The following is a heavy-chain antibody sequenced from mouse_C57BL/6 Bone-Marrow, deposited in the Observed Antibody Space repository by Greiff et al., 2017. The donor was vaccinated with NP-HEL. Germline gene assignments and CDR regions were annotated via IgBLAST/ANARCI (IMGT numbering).Heavy chain of an antibody. J-gene: IGHJ1*03. Sequence: VQLQQSDAELVKPGASVKISCKVSGYTFTDHTIHWMKQRPEQGLEWVGYIYPRDGSTKYNEKFKGKATLTADKSSSTAYMQLNRLTSEDSAVYFCARRIYYGSSYGYVDVWGTGTTVTVSS. CDR3: ARRIYYGSSYGYVDV. CDR1: GYTFTDHT. CDR2: IYPRDGST. D-gene: IGHD1-1*01. V-gene: IGHV1-78*01.